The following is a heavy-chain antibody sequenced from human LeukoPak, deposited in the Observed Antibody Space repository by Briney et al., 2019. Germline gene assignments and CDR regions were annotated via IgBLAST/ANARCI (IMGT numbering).Heavy chain of an antibody. Sequence: GASVKVSCKASGYTFTGYYMHWVRQAPGQGLEWMGWINPNSGGTNYAQKFQGRVTMTRDTSISTAYMELSRLRSDDTAVYYCARAKGWMLLYYYYGMDVWGQGTTVTVSS. CDR3: ARAKGWMLLYYYYGMDV. CDR1: GYTFTGYY. CDR2: INPNSGGT. V-gene: IGHV1-2*02. D-gene: IGHD6-19*01. J-gene: IGHJ6*02.